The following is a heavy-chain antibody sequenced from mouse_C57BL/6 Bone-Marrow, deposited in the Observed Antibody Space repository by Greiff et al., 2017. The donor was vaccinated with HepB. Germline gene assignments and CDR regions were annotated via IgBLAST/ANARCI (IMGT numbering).Heavy chain of an antibody. CDR2: IHPSDSDT. D-gene: IGHD1-1*01. CDR1: GYTFTSYW. V-gene: IGHV1-74*01. J-gene: IGHJ4*01. Sequence: QVQLQQPGAELVKPGASVKVSCKASGYTFTSYWMHWVKQRPGQGLEWIGRIHPSDSDTNYNQKFKGKATLTVDKSSSTAYMQLSSLTSEDSAVYYCSIQWYYYGSSYYAMDYWGQGTSVTVSS. CDR3: SIQWYYYGSSYYAMDY.